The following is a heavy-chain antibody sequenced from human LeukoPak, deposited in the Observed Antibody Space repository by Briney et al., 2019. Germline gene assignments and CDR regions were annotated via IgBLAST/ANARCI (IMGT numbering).Heavy chain of an antibody. CDR1: VYTFTTYG. J-gene: IGHJ4*02. D-gene: IGHD1-1*01. V-gene: IGHV1-2*02. Sequence: ASVKPCCSPAVYTFTTYGSMWMRQAPGQGLEWMGWINPNSGGTNYAQKFQGRVTMTRDTSISTAYMELSSLRSDDTALCYCARAGLGTYYWGQGTLVTVSS. CDR2: INPNSGGT. CDR3: ARAGLGTYY.